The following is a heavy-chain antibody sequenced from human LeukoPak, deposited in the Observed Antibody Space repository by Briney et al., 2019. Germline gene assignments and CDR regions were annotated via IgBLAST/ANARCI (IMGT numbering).Heavy chain of an antibody. V-gene: IGHV3-23*03. J-gene: IGHJ5*02. CDR3: AKECDYSPGHKFDL. CDR2: LFTGGAGA. Sequence: GGSLRLSCTASGFTFNNYLMSWVRQAPGKGPEWVSVLFTGGAGALYADSVRGRFTISGDTSKTTLYLQMNGLRAEDTAVYYCAKECDYSPGHKFDLWGRGTLATVSS. D-gene: IGHD3-10*01. CDR1: GFTFNNYL.